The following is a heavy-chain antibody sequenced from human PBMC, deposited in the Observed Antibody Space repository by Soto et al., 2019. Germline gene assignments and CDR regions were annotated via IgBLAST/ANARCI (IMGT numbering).Heavy chain of an antibody. J-gene: IGHJ4*02. CDR3: AKDRQGSYFDY. V-gene: IGHV3-23*01. CDR2: ISCSGVST. D-gene: IGHD1-26*01. Sequence: GSLRLSCAASGFTFSSYAMNWVRQAPGKGLEWVSTISCSGVSTYYADSVKGRFTISRDNSKNTLYLQMNSLRAEDTAVYYCAKDRQGSYFDYWGQGTLATVSS. CDR1: GFTFSSYA.